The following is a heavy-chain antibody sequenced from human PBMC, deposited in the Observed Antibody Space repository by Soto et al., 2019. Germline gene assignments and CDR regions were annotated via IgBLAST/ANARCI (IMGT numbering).Heavy chain of an antibody. D-gene: IGHD2-8*01. V-gene: IGHV1-3*01. Sequence: ASVKVSCKASGYTFTSYAMHWVRQAPGQRLEWMGWINAGNGNTKYSQKFQGRVTITRDTSASTAYMELSSLRSEDTAVYYCARWVWVTNGVRSHGMDVWGQGTTVTVSS. J-gene: IGHJ6*02. CDR3: ARWVWVTNGVRSHGMDV. CDR1: GYTFTSYA. CDR2: INAGNGNT.